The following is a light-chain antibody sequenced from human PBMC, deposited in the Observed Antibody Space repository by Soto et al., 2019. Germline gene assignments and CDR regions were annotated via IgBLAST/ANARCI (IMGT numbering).Light chain of an antibody. J-gene: IGKJ2*01. CDR1: QGISNY. Sequence: DIPLTQSPSFLSASVGDRVTITCRASQGISNYLAWYQQKPGKAPKLLIYAASTLQSGVPSRFSGSGSGTEFTLTLSSLQPEDVATYYCQHLNSYPPYTFGQGTELEIK. V-gene: IGKV1-9*01. CDR2: AAS. CDR3: QHLNSYPPYT.